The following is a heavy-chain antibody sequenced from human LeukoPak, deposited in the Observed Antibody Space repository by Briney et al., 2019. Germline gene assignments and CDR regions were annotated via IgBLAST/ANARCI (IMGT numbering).Heavy chain of an antibody. D-gene: IGHD6-19*01. CDR1: GFTFSDYY. J-gene: IGHJ5*02. CDR2: ISSSGSTI. Sequence: GGSLRLSCAASGFTFSDYYMSWIRQAPGKGLEWVSYISSSGSTIYYADSVKGRFTISRDNAKNSLYLQMNSLRAEDTAVYYCARDPVLIRYSSGWYGGHNWFDPWGQGTLVTVSS. CDR3: ARDPVLIRYSSGWYGGHNWFDP. V-gene: IGHV3-11*01.